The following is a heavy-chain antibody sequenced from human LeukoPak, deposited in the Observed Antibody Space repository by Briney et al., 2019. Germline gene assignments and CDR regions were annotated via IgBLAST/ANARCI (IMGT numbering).Heavy chain of an antibody. CDR2: ISYDGSNK. CDR1: GFTFSSYG. Sequence: GGSLRLSCAASGFTFSSYGMHWVRQAPGKGLEWVAVISYDGSNKYYADSVKGRFTISRDNSKNTLYLQMNGLRAEDTAVYYCAKSMLGVPDYWGQGTLVTVSS. D-gene: IGHD3-16*01. J-gene: IGHJ4*02. V-gene: IGHV3-30*18. CDR3: AKSMLGVPDY.